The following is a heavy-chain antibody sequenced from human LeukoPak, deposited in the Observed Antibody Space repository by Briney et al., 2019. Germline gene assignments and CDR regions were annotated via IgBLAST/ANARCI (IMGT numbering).Heavy chain of an antibody. CDR3: ARGGPPVAGTNNNWFDP. D-gene: IGHD6-19*01. Sequence: SETLSLTCAVYGGSFSGYCWSWIRQPPGKGLEWIGEINHSGSTNYNPSLKSRVTISVDTSKNQFSLKLSSVTAADTAVYYCARGGPPVAGTNNNWFDPWGQGTLVTVSS. V-gene: IGHV4-34*01. CDR1: GGSFSGYC. J-gene: IGHJ5*02. CDR2: INHSGST.